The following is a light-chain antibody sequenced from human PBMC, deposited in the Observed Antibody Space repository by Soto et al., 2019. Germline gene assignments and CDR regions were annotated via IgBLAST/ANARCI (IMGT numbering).Light chain of an antibody. V-gene: IGKV1-5*03. J-gene: IGKJ1*01. CDR3: QHYNSYSEA. CDR2: KAS. CDR1: QTISSW. Sequence: DIPMTQSPSTLSGSVGDRVTITCRASQTISSWLAWYQQKPGKAPKLLIYKASTIKSGVPSRFSGSGSGTEFTLTISILQPDDSATYYCQHYNSYSEAFRQGTKVELK.